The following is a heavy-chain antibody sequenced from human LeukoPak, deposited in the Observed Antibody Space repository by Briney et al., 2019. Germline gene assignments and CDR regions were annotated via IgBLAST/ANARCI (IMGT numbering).Heavy chain of an antibody. D-gene: IGHD3-3*01. CDR1: GFTFSSYG. J-gene: IGHJ4*02. V-gene: IGHV3-64*01. CDR2: ISSNGGST. CDR3: ARRGFLIGNAY. Sequence: GGSLRLSCAASGFTFSSYGMHWVRQAPGKGLEFVSAISSNGGSTYYANSVKGRFTISRDNSKNTLYLQMGSLRAEDMAVYYCARRGFLIGNAYWGQGTLVTVSS.